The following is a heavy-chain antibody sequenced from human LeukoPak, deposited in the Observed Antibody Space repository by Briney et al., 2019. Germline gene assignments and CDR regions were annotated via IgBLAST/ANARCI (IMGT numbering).Heavy chain of an antibody. Sequence: PGGPLRLSCAASGFTFSRYSMNWVRQAPGKGLEWVSYISSGSSTIYYADSVKGRFTISRDNAKNSLYLQMNSLKDEDTAVYYCAISWGYYFDYWGQGTLVTVSS. J-gene: IGHJ4*02. D-gene: IGHD2-15*01. CDR3: AISWGYYFDY. CDR2: ISSGSSTI. V-gene: IGHV3-48*02. CDR1: GFTFSRYS.